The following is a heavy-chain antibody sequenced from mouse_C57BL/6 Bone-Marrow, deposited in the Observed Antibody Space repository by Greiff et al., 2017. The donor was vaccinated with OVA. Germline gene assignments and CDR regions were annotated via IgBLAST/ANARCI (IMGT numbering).Heavy chain of an antibody. J-gene: IGHJ3*01. CDR1: GYSFTGYY. CDR3: AINWEVAY. Sequence: EVQLQQSGPELVKPGASVKISCKASGYSFTGYYMNWVKQSPEKSLEWIGEINPSTGGTTYNQKFKAKATLTVDKSSSTAYMQLKSLTSEDSAVYYCAINWEVAYRGQETLVTVSA. D-gene: IGHD4-1*01. CDR2: INPSTGGT. V-gene: IGHV1-42*01.